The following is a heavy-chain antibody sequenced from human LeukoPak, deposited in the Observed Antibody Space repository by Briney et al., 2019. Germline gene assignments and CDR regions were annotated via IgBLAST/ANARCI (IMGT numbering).Heavy chain of an antibody. V-gene: IGHV4-31*03. CDR3: ARGNRHYYDSSGYYYGALFDY. J-gene: IGHJ4*02. CDR1: GGSISSGGYY. CDR2: IYYSGST. Sequence: SQTLSLTCTVSGGSISSGGYYWSRIRQHPGKGLEWIGYIYYSGSTYYNPSLKSRVTISVDTSKNQFSLKLSSVTAADTAVYYCARGNRHYYDSSGYYYGALFDYWGQGTLVTVSS. D-gene: IGHD3-22*01.